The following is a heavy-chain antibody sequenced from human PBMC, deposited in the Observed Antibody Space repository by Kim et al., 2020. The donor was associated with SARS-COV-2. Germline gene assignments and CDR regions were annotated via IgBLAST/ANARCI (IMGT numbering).Heavy chain of an antibody. V-gene: IGHV5-51*01. CDR2: IYPGDSDT. J-gene: IGHJ3*02. CDR3: ARLLFGYSSSWYDSAFDI. Sequence: GESLKISCKGSGYSFTSYWIGWVRQMPGKGLEWMGIIYPGDSDTRYSPSFQGQVTISADKSISTAYLQWSSLKASDTAMYYCARLLFGYSSSWYDSAFDIWGQGTMVTVSS. CDR1: GYSFTSYW. D-gene: IGHD6-13*01.